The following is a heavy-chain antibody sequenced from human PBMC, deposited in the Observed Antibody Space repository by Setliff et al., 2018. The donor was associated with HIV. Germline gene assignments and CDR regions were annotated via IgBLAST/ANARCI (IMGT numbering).Heavy chain of an antibody. CDR3: ARDNTVWSCDH. V-gene: IGHV1-46*01. J-gene: IGHJ4*02. D-gene: IGHD2-8*02. CDR2: INPSDGSR. CDR1: GYTFTSYK. Sequence: ASVKVSCKASGYTFTSYKMHWVRQAPGQGLEWMGIINPSDGSRRYAQKFQDRLTMTRDPTTTTVYMELSSLRSEDTAVYHCARDNTVWSCDHWGQGTLVTVSS.